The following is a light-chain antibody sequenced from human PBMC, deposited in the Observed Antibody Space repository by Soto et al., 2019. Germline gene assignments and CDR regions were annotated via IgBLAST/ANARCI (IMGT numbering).Light chain of an antibody. CDR1: QSVSSN. CDR2: GAS. J-gene: IGKJ1*01. Sequence: EIVMTQSPATLSVSPGERATLSCRASQSVSSNLAWYQQKPGQAPRLLIYGASTRATGIPARFSGSGSGTEFTLTISSLRSEDFAVYYCQQYRGTFGQGTRVEIK. CDR3: QQYRGT. V-gene: IGKV3-15*01.